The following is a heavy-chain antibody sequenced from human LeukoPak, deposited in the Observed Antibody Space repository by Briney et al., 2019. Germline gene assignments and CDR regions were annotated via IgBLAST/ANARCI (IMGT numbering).Heavy chain of an antibody. CDR3: TRGSDTIFGVARDGFDS. CDR2: IRGKAYGETT. J-gene: IGHJ4*02. CDR1: GFTFGDYA. V-gene: IGHV3-49*03. D-gene: IGHD3-3*01. Sequence: GGSLRLSCTASGFTFGDYAMSWFRQAPGKGLEWVGFIRGKAYGETTEYAASVKGRFTISRDDSEDTTYLQINSPKTEDTAVYYCTRGSDTIFGVARDGFDSWGQGTLVTVSS.